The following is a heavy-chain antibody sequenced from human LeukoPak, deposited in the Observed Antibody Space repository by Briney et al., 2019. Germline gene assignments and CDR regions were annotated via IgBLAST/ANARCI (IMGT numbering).Heavy chain of an antibody. D-gene: IGHD3-22*01. J-gene: IGHJ4*02. V-gene: IGHV3-48*03. Sequence: GSLGLSCAATGFPFSSYEMNWVRQAPGKGLEWVSYISSSGSTISYADSVTGRFTISRDNATTPLYLQMNTLTAADTAVSSCATDPRYGSSGFDYRGQGTLVTASS. CDR2: ISSSGSTI. CDR3: ATDPRYGSSGFDY. CDR1: GFPFSSYE.